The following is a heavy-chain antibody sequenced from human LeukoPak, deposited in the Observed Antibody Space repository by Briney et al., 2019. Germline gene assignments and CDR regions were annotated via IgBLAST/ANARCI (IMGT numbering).Heavy chain of an antibody. CDR3: ARDQGTPGVPTAFDV. CDR1: GYTFTAYH. Sequence: ASVKVSCKASGYTFTAYHLHWVRQAPGQGLEWMGWMDPKSGGTNYAQNFQGRVTMTRDTSISTAYLELSSLRSDGTAVYYCARDQGTPGVPTAFDVWGQGTMVTVSS. CDR2: MDPKSGGT. V-gene: IGHV1-2*02. D-gene: IGHD5-12*01. J-gene: IGHJ3*01.